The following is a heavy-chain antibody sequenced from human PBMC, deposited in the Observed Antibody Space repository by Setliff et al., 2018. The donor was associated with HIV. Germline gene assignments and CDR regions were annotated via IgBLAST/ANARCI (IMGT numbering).Heavy chain of an antibody. D-gene: IGHD3-22*01. CDR2: INTSGTT. CDR1: GGSISSYY. J-gene: IGHJ5*02. V-gene: IGHV4-4*09. CDR3: ARQTYYYDNSGHNWFDP. Sequence: SETLSLTCTVSGGSISSYYWSWIRQPPGKGLEWIGYINTSGTTNYNPSLKSRVTISVDTSKNQFSLTLSSVTAADTAVYFCARQTYYYDNSGHNWFDPWGQGTLVTVSS.